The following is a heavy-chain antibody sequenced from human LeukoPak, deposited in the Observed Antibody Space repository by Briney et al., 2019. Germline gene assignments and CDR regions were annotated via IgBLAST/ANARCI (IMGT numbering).Heavy chain of an antibody. J-gene: IGHJ4*02. V-gene: IGHV4-59*01. CDR2: IYYSGST. Sequence: PSETLSLTCAVSGGSISSYYWSWIRQPPGKGLEWMGYIYYSGSTNYNPSLKSRVTISVDPAKNQFALKLSSVTAAEPVVYYCARVDDYGDYFFDYWGQGTLVRVSS. CDR3: ARVDDYGDYFFDY. D-gene: IGHD4-17*01. CDR1: GGSISSYY.